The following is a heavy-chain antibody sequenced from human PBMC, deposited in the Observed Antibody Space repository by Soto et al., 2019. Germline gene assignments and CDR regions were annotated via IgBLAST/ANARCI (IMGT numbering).Heavy chain of an antibody. CDR2: ISAYNGNT. CDR1: GYTFTSYG. D-gene: IGHD6-6*01. J-gene: IGHJ4*02. V-gene: IGHV1-18*01. CDR3: ARWRIAAPPAPKGFDY. Sequence: ASVKVSCKASGYTFTSYGISWVRQAPGQGLEWMGWISAYNGNTNYAQKLQGRVTMTTDTSTSTAYMELRSLRSDDTAVYYCARWRIAAPPAPKGFDYWGQGTLVTVSS.